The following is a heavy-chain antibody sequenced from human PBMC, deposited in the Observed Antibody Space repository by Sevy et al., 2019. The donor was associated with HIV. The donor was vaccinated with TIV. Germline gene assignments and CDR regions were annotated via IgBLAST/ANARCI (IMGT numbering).Heavy chain of an antibody. CDR2: IYYSGST. CDR1: GGSISSSSYY. D-gene: IGHD3-22*01. CDR3: ARLLTITMIVVVIHDAFDI. J-gene: IGHJ3*02. V-gene: IGHV4-39*01. Sequence: SETLSLTCTVSGGSISSSSYYWGWIRQPPGKGLEWIGSIYYSGSTYYYPSLKSRVTISVDTSKNQFSLKLSSVTAADTAVYYCARLLTITMIVVVIHDAFDIWGQGTMVTVSS.